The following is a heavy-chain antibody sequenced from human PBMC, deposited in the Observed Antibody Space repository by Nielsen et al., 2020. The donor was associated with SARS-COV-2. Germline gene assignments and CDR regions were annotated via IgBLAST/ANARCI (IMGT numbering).Heavy chain of an antibody. CDR1: GFTFSSYW. J-gene: IGHJ6*02. CDR3: ARDNLYSNYYYYYGLDV. V-gene: IGHV3-7*03. D-gene: IGHD4-11*01. CDR2: IKQDGSEK. Sequence: GESLKISCAASGFTFSSYWMSWVRQAPGKGLEWVANIKQDGSEKYYVDSVKGRFTISRDNAKNSLYLQMNSLRAEDTAVYYCARDNLYSNYYYYYGLDVWGQGTAVTVSS.